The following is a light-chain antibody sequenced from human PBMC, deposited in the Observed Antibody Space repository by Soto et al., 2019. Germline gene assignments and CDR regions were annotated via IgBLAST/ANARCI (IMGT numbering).Light chain of an antibody. CDR1: SSDVGGYNY. CDR2: DVS. J-gene: IGLJ1*01. Sequence: QSVLTQPASVSGSPGQSITISSTGTSSDVGGYNYVSWYQQHPGKAHKLMIYDVSNRPSGVSNRFSGSKSGNTASLTISGLQAEDEADYYCSSYTSSSTFYVFGTGTKVTVL. CDR3: SSYTSSSTFYV. V-gene: IGLV2-14*01.